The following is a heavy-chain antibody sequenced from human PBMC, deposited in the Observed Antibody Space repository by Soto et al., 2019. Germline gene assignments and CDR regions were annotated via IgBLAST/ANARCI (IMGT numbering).Heavy chain of an antibody. Sequence: SETLSLTCTVSGGSISSGDYYWSWIRQPPGKGLEWIGYIYYSGSTYYNPSLKSRVTISVDTSKNQFSLKLSSVTAADTAVYYCARGKGVTIFGVVITRHYFDYWGQGTLVTVSS. CDR2: IYYSGST. J-gene: IGHJ4*02. V-gene: IGHV4-30-4*01. CDR3: ARGKGVTIFGVVITRHYFDY. CDR1: GGSISSGDYY. D-gene: IGHD3-3*01.